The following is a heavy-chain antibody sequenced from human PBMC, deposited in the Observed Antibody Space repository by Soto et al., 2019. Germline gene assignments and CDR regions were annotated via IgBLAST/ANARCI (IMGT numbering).Heavy chain of an antibody. D-gene: IGHD4-4*01. CDR2: ISSSDSAT. V-gene: IGHV3-48*03. Sequence: GGSLRLSCTASVFTFSSYEMNWVRQAPGKGLEWVSYISSSDSATYYADSVKGRFTISRDNAKNSLYLQMNSLRAEDTAGYNCASIEMTTMHEWGQGTLVTV. CDR1: VFTFSSYE. CDR3: ASIEMTTMHE. J-gene: IGHJ4*02.